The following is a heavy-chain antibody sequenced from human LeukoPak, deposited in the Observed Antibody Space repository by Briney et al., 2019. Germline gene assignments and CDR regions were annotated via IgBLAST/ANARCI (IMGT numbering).Heavy chain of an antibody. CDR3: AKEGPVAGRVRTFDY. V-gene: IGHV3-23*01. CDR1: GFTFSSYA. Sequence: GGSLRLSCAASGFTFSSYAMSWVRQAPGKGLEWVSAISGSGASTYYADSVTGRFTISRDNSKNTLYLQMNSLRAEDTAVYYCAKEGPVAGRVRTFDYWGQGTLVTVSS. D-gene: IGHD6-19*01. CDR2: ISGSGAST. J-gene: IGHJ4*02.